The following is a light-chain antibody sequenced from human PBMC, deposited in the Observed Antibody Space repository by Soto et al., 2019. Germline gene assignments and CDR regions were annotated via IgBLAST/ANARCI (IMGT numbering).Light chain of an antibody. J-gene: IGKJ1*01. V-gene: IGKV1-27*01. CDR1: QDISNH. Sequence: DIQMTQSPASRSASVGDRVTITCQASQDISNHLAWYQQKAGRVPELLIYATSTLQSGVPSRFSGSGSGTDFTLTISSLQPEDVATYYCQKYNTARWTFGQGTKVDIK. CDR3: QKYNTARWT. CDR2: ATS.